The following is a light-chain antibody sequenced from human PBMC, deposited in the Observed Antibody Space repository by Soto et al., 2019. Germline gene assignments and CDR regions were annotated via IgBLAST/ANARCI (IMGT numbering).Light chain of an antibody. CDR2: DAS. CDR1: QSVSSY. Sequence: EIVLTQSPATLSLSPGERATLSCRASQSVSSYLAWYQQKPGQAPRLLIYDASNRATGIPARFSGSGSGTDVTLTISSLEPEDFAGEYCQQRSNRRTFGPGTKVDIK. V-gene: IGKV3-11*01. CDR3: QQRSNRRT. J-gene: IGKJ3*01.